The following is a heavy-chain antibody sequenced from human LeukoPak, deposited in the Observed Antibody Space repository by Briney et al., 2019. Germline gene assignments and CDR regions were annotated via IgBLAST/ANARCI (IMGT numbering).Heavy chain of an antibody. J-gene: IGHJ4*02. CDR1: GFTFSSYW. CDR2: IKQDGSEK. CDR3: ARGPEDFWSGYYGD. D-gene: IGHD3-3*01. Sequence: PGGSLRLSCAASGFTFSSYWMSWVRQAPGKGLGWVANIKQDGSEKYYVDSVKGRFTISRDNAKNSLYLQMNSLRAEDTAVYYCARGPEDFWSGYYGDWGQGTLVTVSS. V-gene: IGHV3-7*01.